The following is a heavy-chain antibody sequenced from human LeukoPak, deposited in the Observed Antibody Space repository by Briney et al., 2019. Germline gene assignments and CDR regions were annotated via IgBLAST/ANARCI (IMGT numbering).Heavy chain of an antibody. J-gene: IGHJ6*03. CDR3: AKGGSGPEYYYYYMDV. V-gene: IGHV3-23*01. Sequence: GGSLRLSCAASGFTFDDYAMSWVRQAPGKGLEWVSAISGSGGSTYYADSVKGRFTISRDNSKNTLYLQMNSLRAEDTAVYYCAKGGSGPEYYYYYMDVWGKGTTVTVSS. CDR1: GFTFDDYA. D-gene: IGHD6-19*01. CDR2: ISGSGGST.